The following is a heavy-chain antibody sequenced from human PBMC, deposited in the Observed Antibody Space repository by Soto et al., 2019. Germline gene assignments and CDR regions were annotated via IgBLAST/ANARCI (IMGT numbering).Heavy chain of an antibody. Sequence: SETLSLTCAVYGGSFSGYCWSWIRQPPGKGLEWIGEINYSGSTNYNPYLKSRVTISVDTYKNQFSLKLSSVTAADTAVYYCERGWSSSSWYWWRFDPWGQGTLVTVSS. CDR3: ERGWSSSSWYWWRFDP. CDR1: GGSFSGYC. J-gene: IGHJ5*02. CDR2: INYSGST. V-gene: IGHV4-34*01. D-gene: IGHD6-13*01.